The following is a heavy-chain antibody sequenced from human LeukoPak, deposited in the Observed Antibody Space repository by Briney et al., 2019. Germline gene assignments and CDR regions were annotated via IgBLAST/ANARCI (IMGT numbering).Heavy chain of an antibody. J-gene: IGHJ3*02. CDR3: ARDYDEGQDAFHI. CDR1: GYTFTTYD. V-gene: IGHV1-8*01. D-gene: IGHD4-17*01. CDR2: MNPDSGNT. Sequence: EASVKVSCKASGYTFTTYDINWVRQATGQGLEWMGWMNPDSGNTGYAQKFQGRVTMTRSTSISTAYMELSSLTSEDTAVYYCARDYDEGQDAFHIWGQGTLITVSS.